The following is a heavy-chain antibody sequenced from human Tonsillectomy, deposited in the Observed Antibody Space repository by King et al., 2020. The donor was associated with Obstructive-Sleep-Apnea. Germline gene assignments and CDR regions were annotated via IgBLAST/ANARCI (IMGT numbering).Heavy chain of an antibody. CDR2: IYYTGST. V-gene: IGHV4-30-4*01. CDR1: GGSISSRSYY. CDR3: ARVGIVGPTRFDYYGLDV. Sequence: VQLQESGPGLVKPSQTLSLTCTVSGGSISSRSYYWSWIRQPPGEGLEWIGFIYYTGSTYYNPSVNSRVSISVDTSKNQFSLRLSSVTAADTAVYYCARVGIVGPTRFDYYGLDVWGQGTTVTVSS. J-gene: IGHJ6*02. D-gene: IGHD1-26*01.